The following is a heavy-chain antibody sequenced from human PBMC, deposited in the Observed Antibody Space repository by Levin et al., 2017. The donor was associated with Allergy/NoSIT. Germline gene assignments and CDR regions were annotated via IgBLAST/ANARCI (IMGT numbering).Heavy chain of an antibody. CDR3: ARDNIGLPDACDI. D-gene: IGHD3-10*01. CDR1: GFTFDDYA. J-gene: IGHJ3*02. Sequence: SLKISCAASGFTFDDYAMHWVRQAPGKGLELVSGISWTSGSIVYADSVKGRFTISRDNAKNSLYLQMNSLRTEDTALYYCARDNIGLPDACDIWGEGTMVIVSS. CDR2: ISWTSGSI. V-gene: IGHV3-9*01.